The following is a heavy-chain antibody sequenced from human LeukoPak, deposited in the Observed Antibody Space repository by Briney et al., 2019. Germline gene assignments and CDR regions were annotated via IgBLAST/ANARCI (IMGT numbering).Heavy chain of an antibody. J-gene: IGHJ5*02. CDR3: AKSLYGSGSYYNWFDP. CDR2: IYYSGNT. Sequence: PSETLSLTCTVSGVSISSSNSYWGWTRQPPGKGLEWIGSIYYSGNTYYNASLKSQVSISIDTSKNQFSLKLSSVTAADTAVYYCAKSLYGSGSYYNWFDPWGQGTLVTVSS. D-gene: IGHD3-10*01. CDR1: GVSISSSNSY. V-gene: IGHV4-39*01.